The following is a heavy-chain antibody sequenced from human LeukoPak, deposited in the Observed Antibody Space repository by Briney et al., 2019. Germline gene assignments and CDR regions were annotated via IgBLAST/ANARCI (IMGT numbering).Heavy chain of an antibody. V-gene: IGHV3-7*04. J-gene: IGHJ4*02. Sequence: TGGSLRLSCAASGFTFSSYWMSWVRQAPGKGLEWVANIKQDGSEKYYVDSVKGRFTISRDNAKSSLYLQMNSLRAEDTAVYYCARDRDPKGYCTGGSCYSYWGQGTLVTVSS. D-gene: IGHD2-15*01. CDR1: GFTFSSYW. CDR3: ARDRDPKGYCTGGSCYSY. CDR2: IKQDGSEK.